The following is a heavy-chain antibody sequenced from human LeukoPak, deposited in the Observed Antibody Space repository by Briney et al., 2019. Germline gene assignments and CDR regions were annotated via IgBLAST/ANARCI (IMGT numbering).Heavy chain of an antibody. CDR3: ARDRGAAAGN. CDR2: IYRGGST. V-gene: IGHV3-53*01. CDR1: GFNVSNNY. J-gene: IGHJ4*02. D-gene: IGHD6-13*01. Sequence: PGGSPRLSCAASGFNVSNNYMSWVRQAPGKGLEWVSVIYRGGSTYYADSVKGRFTMSRDNSKNTVYLQMDSLRAEDTAVYYCARDRGAAAGNWGQGTLVTVSS.